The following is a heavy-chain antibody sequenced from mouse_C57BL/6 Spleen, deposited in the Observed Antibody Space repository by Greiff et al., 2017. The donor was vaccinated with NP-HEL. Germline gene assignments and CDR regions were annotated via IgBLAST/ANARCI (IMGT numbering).Heavy chain of an antibody. CDR3: ASSTMVTAYYAMDY. D-gene: IGHD2-2*01. V-gene: IGHV2-2*01. Sequence: QVQLKQSGPGLVQPSQSLSITCTVSGFSLTSYGVHWVRQSPGKGLEWLGVIWSGGSTDYNAAFISRLSISKDNSKSQVFFKMNSLQADDTAIYYCASSTMVTAYYAMDYWGQGTSVTVSS. CDR1: GFSLTSYG. J-gene: IGHJ4*01. CDR2: IWSGGST.